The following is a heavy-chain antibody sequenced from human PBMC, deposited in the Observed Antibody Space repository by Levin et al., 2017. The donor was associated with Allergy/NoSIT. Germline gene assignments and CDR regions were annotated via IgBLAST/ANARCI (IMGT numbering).Heavy chain of an antibody. CDR1: GGSIGGNNYY. Sequence: SQTLSLTCTVSGGSIGGNNYYWGWIRQPPGKGLEWIASIYSAGTTYYNPSVKNRVTISVDTSKNQFSLKLTSVTAADTAVYYCARRFVPSSNWDFDYWGQGTLLTVSS. V-gene: IGHV4-39*01. CDR2: IYSAGTT. D-gene: IGHD4-11*01. J-gene: IGHJ4*02. CDR3: ARRFVPSSNWDFDY.